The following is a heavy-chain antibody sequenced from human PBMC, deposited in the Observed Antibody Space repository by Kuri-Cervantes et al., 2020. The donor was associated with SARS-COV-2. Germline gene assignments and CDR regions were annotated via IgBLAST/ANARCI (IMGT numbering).Heavy chain of an antibody. CDR3: ARLVVVTADLRLVDY. V-gene: IGHV1-69*06. D-gene: IGHD2-21*02. Sequence: SVKVSCKASGGTFSSYAISWVRQAPGQGLEWVGGIIPIFGTANYAQKFQGRVTITADKSTSTAYMELSSLRSEDTAVYYCARLVVVTADLRLVDYWGQGTLVTVSS. CDR1: GGTFSSYA. J-gene: IGHJ4*02. CDR2: IIPIFGTA.